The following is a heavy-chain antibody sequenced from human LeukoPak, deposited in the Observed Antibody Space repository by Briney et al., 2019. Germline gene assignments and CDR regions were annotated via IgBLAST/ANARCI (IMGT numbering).Heavy chain of an antibody. CDR1: GFTFSSYA. J-gene: IGHJ4*02. CDR2: ISGSGGST. V-gene: IGHV3-23*01. D-gene: IGHD3-22*01. CDR3: AKDFGPLVVVTLFDY. Sequence: GGSLRLSCEASGFTFSSYAMSWVRQAPGKGLEWVSAISGSGGSTYYADSVKGRFTISRDNSKNTLYLQMNSLRAEDTAVYYCAKDFGPLVVVTLFDYWRQGTLVTVSS.